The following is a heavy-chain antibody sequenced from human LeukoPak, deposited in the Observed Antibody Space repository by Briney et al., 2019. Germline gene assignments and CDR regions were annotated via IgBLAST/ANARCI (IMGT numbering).Heavy chain of an antibody. V-gene: IGHV3-43*01. Sequence: QTGGSLRLSCAASGFTFDDYTMHWVRQAPGKGLEWVSLISWDGGSTYYADSVKGRFTISRDNSKNSLYLQMNSLRTEDTALYYCAKQAPNPMVRGVIITSSLDYWGQGTLVTVSS. CDR2: ISWDGGST. J-gene: IGHJ4*02. CDR1: GFTFDDYT. D-gene: IGHD3-10*01. CDR3: AKQAPNPMVRGVIITSSLDY.